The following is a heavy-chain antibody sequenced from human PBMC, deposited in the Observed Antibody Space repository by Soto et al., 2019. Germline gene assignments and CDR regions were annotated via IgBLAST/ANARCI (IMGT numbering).Heavy chain of an antibody. J-gene: IGHJ4*02. CDR1: GGSFSGYY. V-gene: IGHV4-34*01. D-gene: IGHD2-2*01. CDR3: AREQVPXXYYFDY. Sequence: SETLSLTCAVYGGSFSGYYWSWIRQPPGKGLEWIGEINHSGSTNYNPSLKSRVTISVDTSKNQFSLKLSSVTAADTAVYYCAREQVPXXYYFDYWGQGTLVTVSS. CDR2: INHSGST.